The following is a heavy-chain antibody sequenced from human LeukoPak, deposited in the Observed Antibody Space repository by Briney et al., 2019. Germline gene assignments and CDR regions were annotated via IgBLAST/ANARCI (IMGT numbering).Heavy chain of an antibody. CDR1: GGSISSGGYS. V-gene: IGHV4-30-2*01. J-gene: IGHJ5*02. CDR3: ARDPVPYYYGSGTPS. CDR2: FYHSGST. Sequence: SETLSLTCAVSGGSISSGGYSWSWIRQPPGKGLEWIGYFYHSGSTYYNPSLKSRVTISVDRSKNQFSLKLSSVTAADTAVYYCARDPVPYYYGSGTPSWGQGTLVTVSS. D-gene: IGHD3-10*01.